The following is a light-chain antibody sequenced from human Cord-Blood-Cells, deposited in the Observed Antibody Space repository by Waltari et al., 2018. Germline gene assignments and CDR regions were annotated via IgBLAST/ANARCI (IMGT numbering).Light chain of an antibody. CDR2: DAS. Sequence: IQMTLSPSSLPSSVGDRVTITCQASQDISNYLTWYQQKPGKAPKLLIYDASNLETGVPSRFSGSGSGTDFTFTISSLQPEDIATYYCQQYDNLPPVVTFGPGTKVDIK. J-gene: IGKJ3*01. CDR3: QQYDNLPPVVT. V-gene: IGKV1-33*01. CDR1: QDISNY.